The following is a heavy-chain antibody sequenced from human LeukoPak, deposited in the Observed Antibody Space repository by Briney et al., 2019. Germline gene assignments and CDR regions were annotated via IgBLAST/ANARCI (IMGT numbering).Heavy chain of an antibody. Sequence: GGSLRLSCAASGFTFSNSAMSWVRQAPGKGLEWVSTLCGGGITTYYADSVKGRFTISRDNSKNTLYLQMNSLRAEDTAVYYCAKEIYSGGWSYFDYWGHGNLVTVSS. V-gene: IGHV3-23*01. CDR2: LCGGGITT. CDR3: AKEIYSGGWSYFDY. J-gene: IGHJ4*01. CDR1: GFTFSNSA. D-gene: IGHD6-19*01.